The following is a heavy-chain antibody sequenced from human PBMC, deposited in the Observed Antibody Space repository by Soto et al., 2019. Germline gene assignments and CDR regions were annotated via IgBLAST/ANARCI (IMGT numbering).Heavy chain of an antibody. CDR1: GFTFSSFD. CDR2: IGADALT. CDR3: ARRYCTGDKCPGIGFDY. D-gene: IGHD2-8*02. Sequence: EVQLVESGGGLVQPGGSLRLSCAASGFTFSSFDMHWVRQTRGKGLEWVSAIGADALTYYLDSVEGRFTISRENAKNSVFLQMNILSAEDTAVYYCARRYCTGDKCPGIGFDYWSQGALVTVSS. J-gene: IGHJ4*02. V-gene: IGHV3-13*01.